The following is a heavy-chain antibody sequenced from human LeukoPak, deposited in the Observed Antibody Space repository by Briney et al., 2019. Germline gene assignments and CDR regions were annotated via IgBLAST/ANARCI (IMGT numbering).Heavy chain of an antibody. V-gene: IGHV3-23*01. CDR3: AKAHVAVPTRWAPYFDS. D-gene: IGHD6-19*01. J-gene: IGHJ4*02. Sequence: GGSLRLSCAASGFTFSTYAMSWVRQAPGKGLEWVSGITAGAGDSTYYADSVKGRFTISRDNSQNTLYVQMDSLRAEDTAVYYRAKAHVAVPTRWAPYFDSWGQGTLVTVSS. CDR1: GFTFSTYA. CDR2: ITAGAGDST.